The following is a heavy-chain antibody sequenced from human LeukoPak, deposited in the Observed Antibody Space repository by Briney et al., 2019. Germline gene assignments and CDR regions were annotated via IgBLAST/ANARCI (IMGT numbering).Heavy chain of an antibody. V-gene: IGHV3-74*01. J-gene: IGHJ4*02. Sequence: PGGSLRLSCAASGFTFSSYWMHWVRQAPGKGLVWVSRINSDGSSTSYADSVKGRFTISRDNAKNTLYLQMNSLRAEDTAVYYCARAFPVAETYYDMLTGYYRGFDYWGQGTLVTVSS. CDR2: INSDGSST. D-gene: IGHD3-9*01. CDR1: GFTFSSYW. CDR3: ARAFPVAETYYDMLTGYYRGFDY.